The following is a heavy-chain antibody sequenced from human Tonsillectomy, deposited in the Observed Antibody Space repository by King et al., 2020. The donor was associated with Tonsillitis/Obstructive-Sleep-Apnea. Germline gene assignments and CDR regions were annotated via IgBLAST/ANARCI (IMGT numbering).Heavy chain of an antibody. Sequence: VQLVESGGGVVQPGRSLRLSCAASGFTFSDFGMHWVRQAPGKGLEWVAVISYDGSNKYYADSVKGRFTISRDNSKNTLYLQMNSLGAEDTAVYYCAKDHYGSGSYLYTDYYYYGMDVWGQGTTVTVSS. CDR1: GFTFSDFG. J-gene: IGHJ6*02. D-gene: IGHD3-10*01. V-gene: IGHV3-30*18. CDR3: AKDHYGSGSYLYTDYYYYGMDV. CDR2: ISYDGSNK.